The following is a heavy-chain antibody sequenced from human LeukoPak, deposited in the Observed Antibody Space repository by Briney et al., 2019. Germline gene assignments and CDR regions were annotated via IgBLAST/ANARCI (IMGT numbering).Heavy chain of an antibody. V-gene: IGHV4-34*01. CDR2: INHSGST. Sequence: PSETLSLTCAVYGGSFRGYYWSWIRRPPGKGLEWIGEINHSGSTNYNPSLKSRVTISVDTSKNQFSLKLSSVTAADTAVYYCARGHRGLRLRGPPLNAFDIWGQGTMVTVSS. CDR3: ARGHRGLRLRGPPLNAFDI. CDR1: GGSFRGYY. J-gene: IGHJ3*02. D-gene: IGHD4-17*01.